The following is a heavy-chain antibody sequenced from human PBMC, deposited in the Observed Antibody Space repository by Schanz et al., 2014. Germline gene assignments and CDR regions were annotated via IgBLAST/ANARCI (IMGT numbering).Heavy chain of an antibody. CDR1: GFTFSTHA. Sequence: EMQLLESGGGLIQPGGSLRLSCAASGFTFSTHAMSWVRQAPGKGLEWVSSISGDHRNTFYADSVKGRFTISRDNSKNTLYLQMNSLRAEDTAVYYCLAPDYDMDVWGQGTTVTVSS. J-gene: IGHJ6*02. CDR3: LAPDYDMDV. CDR2: ISGDHRNT. V-gene: IGHV3-23*01.